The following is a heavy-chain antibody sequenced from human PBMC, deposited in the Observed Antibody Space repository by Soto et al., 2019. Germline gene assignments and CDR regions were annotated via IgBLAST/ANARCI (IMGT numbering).Heavy chain of an antibody. CDR1: GGSIISSSYY. Sequence: SETLSLTCTVSGGSIISSSYYWVWIRQPPGKGLEWIGSIYYSGSTYYNPSLKSRVTISVDTSKNQFSLKLSSVTAADTAVYYCARQDYGDYSFDYWGQGTLVTVSS. CDR3: ARQDYGDYSFDY. CDR2: IYYSGST. D-gene: IGHD4-17*01. J-gene: IGHJ4*02. V-gene: IGHV4-39*01.